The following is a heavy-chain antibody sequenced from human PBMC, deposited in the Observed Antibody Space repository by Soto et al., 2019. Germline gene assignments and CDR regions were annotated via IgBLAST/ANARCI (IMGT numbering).Heavy chain of an antibody. D-gene: IGHD3-9*01. CDR1: GGSISSYY. V-gene: IGHV4-59*01. CDR2: IYYSGST. J-gene: IGHJ4*02. Sequence: PSETLSLTCTVSGGSISSYYWSWIRQPPGKGLEWIGYIYYSGSTNYNPSLKSRVTISVDSSKNQFSLKLSSVTAADTAVYYCARVNDPSYFDWSLDYWGQGTLVTVSS. CDR3: ARVNDPSYFDWSLDY.